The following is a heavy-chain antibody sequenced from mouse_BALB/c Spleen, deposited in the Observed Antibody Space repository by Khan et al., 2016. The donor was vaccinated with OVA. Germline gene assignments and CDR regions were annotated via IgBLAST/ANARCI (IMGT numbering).Heavy chain of an antibody. CDR1: GYTFSSYW. V-gene: IGHV1-9*01. J-gene: IGHJ4*01. D-gene: IGHD2-14*01. Sequence: HLQQSGAELMKPGASVKISCKATGYTFSSYWIEWVKQRPGHGLEWIGEILPGRGNNNFNEKFKGKATITADTSSNIAYMQLSSMTSEESDVSYCVRGAGTTKGVDYGGKGTSVTVHS. CDR2: ILPGRGNN. CDR3: VRGAGTTKGVDY.